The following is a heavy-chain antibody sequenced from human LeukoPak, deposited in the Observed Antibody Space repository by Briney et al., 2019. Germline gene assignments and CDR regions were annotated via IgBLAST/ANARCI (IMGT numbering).Heavy chain of an antibody. V-gene: IGHV3-21*06. CDR3: ARERHTFDP. CDR2: ITSSSRYI. D-gene: IGHD6-25*01. CDR1: GFTFCDYS. J-gene: IGHJ5*02. Sequence: GGSLRLSCAASGFTFCDYSMNWVRQAPGKGLEWVSSITSSSRYIYYADSVKGRFTISRDDARSSLYLQMNSLRVEDTAVYYCARERHTFDPWGQGTLVTVSS.